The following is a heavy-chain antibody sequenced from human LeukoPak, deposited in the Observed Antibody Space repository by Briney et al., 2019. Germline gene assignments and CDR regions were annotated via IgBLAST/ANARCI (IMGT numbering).Heavy chain of an antibody. CDR2: IYPRDSHT. Sequence: AEALKISCNASGYSFTDYWIGWVRQMPGKGLEWMGIIYPRDSHTIYSPSFQGQVTVSADKSITTAYLQWSSLKASDTAIYYCTRVDFYYYYMDFWGKGTTVSVSS. J-gene: IGHJ6*03. CDR3: TRVDFYYYYMDF. CDR1: GYSFTDYW. V-gene: IGHV5-51*01.